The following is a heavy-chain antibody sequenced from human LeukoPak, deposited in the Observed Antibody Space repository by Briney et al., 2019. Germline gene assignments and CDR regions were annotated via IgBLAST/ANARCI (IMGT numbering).Heavy chain of an antibody. Sequence: PGGSLRLSCVASRFVFSDYAMNWVRQAPGKGLEWVSIVGGDSSRPNYADSVKGRFTISRDNRKNTLYLQMNSLRAEDTAVYYCAKDEVGYNGKNDGFDIWGQGTMVTVSS. D-gene: IGHD1-14*01. CDR1: RFVFSDYA. CDR3: AKDEVGYNGKNDGFDI. V-gene: IGHV3-23*01. CDR2: VGGDSSRP. J-gene: IGHJ3*02.